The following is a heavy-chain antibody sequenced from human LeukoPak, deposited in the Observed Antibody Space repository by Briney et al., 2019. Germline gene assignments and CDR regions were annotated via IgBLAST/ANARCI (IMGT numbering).Heavy chain of an antibody. D-gene: IGHD3-3*02. CDR1: GYTFSSHG. CDR3: ARDISYGALDF. V-gene: IGHV3-33*01. Sequence: GGSLRLSCAASGYTFSSHGMYWVRQAPGKGLEWVALIWYDGSKKYHADSVKGRFTISRDDSRNTLYLQMDSLRAEDTAVYYCARDISYGALDFWGQGTLVTDSS. CDR2: IWYDGSKK. J-gene: IGHJ4*02.